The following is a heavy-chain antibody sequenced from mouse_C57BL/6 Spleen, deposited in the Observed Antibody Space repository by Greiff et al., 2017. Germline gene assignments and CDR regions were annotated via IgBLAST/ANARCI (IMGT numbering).Heavy chain of an antibody. Sequence: EVQLQQSGPELVKPGASVKISCKASGYTFTDYYMNWVKQSHGKSLEWIGDINPNNGGTSYNQKFKGKATLTVDKSSSTAYMELRSLTSEDSAVYYCAREGGYGSSFYAMDYWGQGTSVTVSS. CDR2: INPNNGGT. V-gene: IGHV1-26*01. CDR3: AREGGYGSSFYAMDY. CDR1: GYTFTDYY. D-gene: IGHD1-1*01. J-gene: IGHJ4*01.